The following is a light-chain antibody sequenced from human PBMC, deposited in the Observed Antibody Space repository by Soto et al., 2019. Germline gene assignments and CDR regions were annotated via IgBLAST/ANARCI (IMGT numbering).Light chain of an antibody. Sequence: DVVVTQTPLSLSVTPGQPASISCKSSQSLLRHDGKNYLYWYLQRPGQAPQLLIYEVFNRFSGVPDRFRGSGSGTDFTLEISRVEAEDVGTYYCMQSIQLPLTFGGGTKVEIK. J-gene: IGKJ4*01. CDR1: QSLLRHDGKNY. CDR2: EVF. V-gene: IGKV2D-29*01. CDR3: MQSIQLPLT.